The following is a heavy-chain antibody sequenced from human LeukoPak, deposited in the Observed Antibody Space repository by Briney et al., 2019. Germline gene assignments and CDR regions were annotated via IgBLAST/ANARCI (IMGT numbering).Heavy chain of an antibody. CDR3: ARSFQPHYYYYYMDV. V-gene: IGHV1-8*01. CDR2: MNPNSGNT. CDR1: GYTFTSYD. J-gene: IGHJ6*03. Sequence: ASVKVSCKASGYTFTSYDINWVRQATGQGLEWMGWMNPNSGNTGYAQKFQGSVTMTRNTSISTAYMELSSLRSEDTAVYYCARSFQPHYYYYYMDVWGKGTTVTVSS. D-gene: IGHD2-2*01.